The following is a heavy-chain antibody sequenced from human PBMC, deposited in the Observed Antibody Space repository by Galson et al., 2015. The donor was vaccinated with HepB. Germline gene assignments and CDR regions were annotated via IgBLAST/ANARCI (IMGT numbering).Heavy chain of an antibody. D-gene: IGHD2-21*01. CDR1: GFTFSSYS. Sequence: SLRLSCAASGFTFSSYSMNWVRQAPGKGLEWVSSISSSSSYIYYADSVKGRFTISRDNAKNSLYLQMNSLRAEDTAVYYCARDPAEWPYSPGRLAFGMDVWGQGTTVTVSS. CDR2: ISSSSSYI. CDR3: ARDPAEWPYSPGRLAFGMDV. J-gene: IGHJ6*02. V-gene: IGHV3-21*01.